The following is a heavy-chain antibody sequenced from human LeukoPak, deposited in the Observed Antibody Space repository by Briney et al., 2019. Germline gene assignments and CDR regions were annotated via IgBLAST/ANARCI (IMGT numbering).Heavy chain of an antibody. J-gene: IGHJ6*02. CDR3: ARDGYCSSTSCPVNLYYYYGMDV. V-gene: IGHV1-69*05. D-gene: IGHD2-2*03. CDR2: IIPIFGTA. Sequence: SVKVSCKASGGTFSSYAISWVRQAPGQGLEWMGGIIPIFGTANYAQKLQGRVTMTTDTSTSTAYMELRSLRSDDTAVYYCARDGYCSSTSCPVNLYYYYGMDVWGQGTTVTVSS. CDR1: GGTFSSYA.